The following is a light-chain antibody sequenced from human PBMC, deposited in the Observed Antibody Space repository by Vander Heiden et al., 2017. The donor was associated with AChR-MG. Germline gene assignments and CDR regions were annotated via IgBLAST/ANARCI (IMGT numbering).Light chain of an antibody. Sequence: QSALTQPASVSGSPGQSITISCTGTSSDIVGHDHVSWYQQVPGKAPKLFIYDDTNRPSGVSNRFSASKSGNTASLTISGLQPEDEADYYCNSFTGTTWVFGGGTRLTVL. CDR1: SSDIVGHDH. CDR3: NSFTGTTWV. V-gene: IGLV2-14*01. J-gene: IGLJ3*02. CDR2: DDT.